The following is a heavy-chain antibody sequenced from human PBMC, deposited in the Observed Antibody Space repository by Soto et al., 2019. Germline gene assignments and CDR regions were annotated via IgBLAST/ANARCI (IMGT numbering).Heavy chain of an antibody. CDR1: GFTFSSYA. CDR3: ARYSSGGQIDY. J-gene: IGHJ4*02. V-gene: IGHV3-30-3*01. CDR2: ISYDGSNK. Sequence: PGGSLRLSCAASGFTFSSYAMHWVRQAPGKGLEWVAVISYDGSNKYYADSVKGRFTISRDNSKNTLYLQMNSLRAEDTAVYYCARYSSGGQIDYWGQGTLVTVSS. D-gene: IGHD2-15*01.